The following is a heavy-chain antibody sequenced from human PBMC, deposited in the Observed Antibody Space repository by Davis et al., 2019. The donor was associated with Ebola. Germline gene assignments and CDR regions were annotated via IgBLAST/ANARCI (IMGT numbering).Heavy chain of an antibody. D-gene: IGHD3-3*02. V-gene: IGHV5-51*01. CDR1: GYTFTTYW. Sequence: PGGSLRLSCKGSGYTFTTYWIGWVRQMPGKGLEWMGIIYPGDSDTRYSPSFQGPVTISADKSISTAYLQWSSLKASDTAMYYCARRGGWSGAFLDYWGQGTLVTVSS. J-gene: IGHJ4*02. CDR2: IYPGDSDT. CDR3: ARRGGWSGAFLDY.